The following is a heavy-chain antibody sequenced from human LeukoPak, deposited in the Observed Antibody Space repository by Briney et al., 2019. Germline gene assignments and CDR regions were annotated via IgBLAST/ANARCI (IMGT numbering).Heavy chain of an antibody. V-gene: IGHV5-10-1*01. Sequence: GESLKISCKGSGYSFTSYWISWVRQMPGNGLEWMGRIDPSDSYTNYSPSFQGHVTISADKSISTAYLQWSSLKASDTAMYYCASRGLSSYGTPDAFDIWGQGTMVTVSS. CDR1: GYSFTSYW. D-gene: IGHD5-18*01. CDR2: IDPSDSYT. CDR3: ASRGLSSYGTPDAFDI. J-gene: IGHJ3*02.